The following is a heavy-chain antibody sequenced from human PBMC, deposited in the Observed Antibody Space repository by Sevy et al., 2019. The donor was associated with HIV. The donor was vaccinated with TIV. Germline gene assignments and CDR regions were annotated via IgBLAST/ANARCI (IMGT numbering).Heavy chain of an antibody. CDR3: ARSRAYPRDSDDGFAN. CDR1: DASITTNY. V-gene: IGHV4-59*01. Sequence: SETLSLTCLVSDASITTNYWSWIRQAPGKGLEWIAYFFHSGTTNYNRSLKSRVTISGDTSKNEFSLRLTSVTAADTAVYYCARSRAYPRDSDDGFANWGQGTIVTVSS. D-gene: IGHD2-21*01. J-gene: IGHJ3*02. CDR2: FFHSGTT.